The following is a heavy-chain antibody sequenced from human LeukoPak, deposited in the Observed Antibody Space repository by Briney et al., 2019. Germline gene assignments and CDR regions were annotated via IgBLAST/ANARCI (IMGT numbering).Heavy chain of an antibody. V-gene: IGHV3-23*01. J-gene: IGHJ4*02. Sequence: GGSLRLSCAASGFTFSSYAMSWVRQAPGKGLEWVSAISGSGGSTCYADSVRGRFTISRDNSKNTVFLQMNNLRAEDTAVYYCARGGCGGDCYGFDYWGQGTLVTVSS. CDR1: GFTFSSYA. D-gene: IGHD2-21*02. CDR3: ARGGCGGDCYGFDY. CDR2: ISGSGGST.